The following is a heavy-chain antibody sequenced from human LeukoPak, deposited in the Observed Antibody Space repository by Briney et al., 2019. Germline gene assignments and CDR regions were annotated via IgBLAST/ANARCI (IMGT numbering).Heavy chain of an antibody. J-gene: IGHJ3*02. D-gene: IGHD2-15*01. CDR1: GGSISSYY. Sequence: PSETLSLTCTVSGGSISSYYWSWIRQPPGKGLEWIGYIYYSGSTNYNPSLKSRVTISVDTSKNQFSLKLSSVTAADTAVYYCARHYCSGGSCYPYGAFDIWAKGQWSPSLQ. CDR2: IYYSGST. CDR3: ARHYCSGGSCYPYGAFDI. V-gene: IGHV4-59*08.